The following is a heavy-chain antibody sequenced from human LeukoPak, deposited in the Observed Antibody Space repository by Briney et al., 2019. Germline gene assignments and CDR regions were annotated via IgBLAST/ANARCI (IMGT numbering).Heavy chain of an antibody. CDR1: GGSISSYY. CDR3: ATVDTVMGKDS. D-gene: IGHD5-18*01. Sequence: SETLSLTCTVSGGSISSYYWSWIRQPPGKGLEWIGYIYYTGSGNYNPSLKSRVTISVDTSRNQFSLKLTSVTAADTAVYYCATVDTVMGKDSWGQGTLVTVSS. V-gene: IGHV4-59*08. J-gene: IGHJ4*02. CDR2: IYYTGSG.